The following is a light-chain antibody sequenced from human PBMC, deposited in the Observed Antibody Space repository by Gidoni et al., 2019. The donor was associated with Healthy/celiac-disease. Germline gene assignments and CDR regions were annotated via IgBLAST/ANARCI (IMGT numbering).Light chain of an antibody. CDR2: GAS. CDR3: QQYNNWPPLT. Sequence: MTHSPATLSVSPGERATLPCRASQSVSSNLAWDQQKPGQAPRLLIYGASTRATGIPARFSGSGSGTEFTLTISSLQSEDFAVYYCQQYNNWPPLTFXGXTKVEIK. V-gene: IGKV3-15*01. CDR1: QSVSSN. J-gene: IGKJ4*01.